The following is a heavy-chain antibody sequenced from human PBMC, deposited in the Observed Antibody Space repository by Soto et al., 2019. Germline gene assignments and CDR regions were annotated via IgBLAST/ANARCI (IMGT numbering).Heavy chain of an antibody. V-gene: IGHV4-34*01. D-gene: IGHD6-13*01. CDR1: GGSFSGYY. CDR3: ARSGPGILILNHEYSQH. J-gene: IGHJ1*01. CDR2: INHSGST. Sequence: PSETLSLTCAVYGGSFSGYYWSWIRQPPGKGLEWIGEINHSGSTNYNPSLKSRVTISVDTSKNQFSLKLSSVTAADTAVYYCARSGPGILILNHEYSQHWGQGTLVTVSS.